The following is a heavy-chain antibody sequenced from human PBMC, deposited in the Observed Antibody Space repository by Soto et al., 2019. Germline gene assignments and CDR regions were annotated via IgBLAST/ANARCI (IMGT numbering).Heavy chain of an antibody. CDR1: GYTFTNYG. Sequence: QVQLVQSGGEVAKPGASVKVSCKASGYTFTNYGINWVRQAPGLGLEWMGWINVYNGKTNHAQKFQARVTMTTDTSTNSVYMELRSLRSDDTAVYYCARGPDPTYFDYWGQGTLVIVSS. CDR3: ARGPDPTYFDY. CDR2: INVYNGKT. V-gene: IGHV1-18*01. J-gene: IGHJ4*02.